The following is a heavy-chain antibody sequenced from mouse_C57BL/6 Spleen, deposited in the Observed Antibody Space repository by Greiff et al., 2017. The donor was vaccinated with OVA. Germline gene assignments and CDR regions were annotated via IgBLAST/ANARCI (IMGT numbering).Heavy chain of an antibody. CDR3: AGEGAYSNYLAWFAY. Sequence: QVQLQQPGAELVKPGASVKMSCKASGYTFTSYWITWVKQRPGQGLEWIGDIYPGSGSTNYNEKFKSKATLTVDTSSSTAYMQLSSLTSEDSAVYDCAGEGAYSNYLAWFAYWGQGTLVTVSA. V-gene: IGHV1-55*01. CDR1: GYTFTSYW. D-gene: IGHD2-5*01. J-gene: IGHJ3*01. CDR2: IYPGSGST.